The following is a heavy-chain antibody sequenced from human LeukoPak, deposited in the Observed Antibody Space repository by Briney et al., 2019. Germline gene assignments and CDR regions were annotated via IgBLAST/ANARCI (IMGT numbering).Heavy chain of an antibody. D-gene: IGHD5-12*01. CDR1: GFTFSSYE. Sequence: GGSLRLSCAASGFTFSSYEMNWVRQAPGKGLEWLSYISSSGSTTYYADSVKGRFTISRDNAKNSLYLQMNSLRAEDTAVYYCARVKSGYIKPGFDYWGQGTLVTVS. CDR3: ARVKSGYIKPGFDY. V-gene: IGHV3-48*03. J-gene: IGHJ4*02. CDR2: ISSSGSTT.